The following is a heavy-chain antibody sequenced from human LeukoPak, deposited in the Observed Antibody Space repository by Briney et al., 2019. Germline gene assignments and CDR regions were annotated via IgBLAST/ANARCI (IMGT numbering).Heavy chain of an antibody. CDR2: ISYDGSNK. V-gene: IGHV3-33*08. J-gene: IGHJ4*02. CDR1: GFTFSSYG. CDR3: ARDPSRTLDY. Sequence: GGSLRLSCSASGFTFSSYGIHWVRQAPGKGLEWVAVISYDGSNKYFADSVKGRFSISRDDSKNTLYLQMNSLRAEDTAVYYCARDPSRTLDYWGQGTLVTVSS.